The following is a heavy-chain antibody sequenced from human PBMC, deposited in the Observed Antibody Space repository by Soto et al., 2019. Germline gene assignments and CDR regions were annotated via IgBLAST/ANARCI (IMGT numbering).Heavy chain of an antibody. CDR1: GFTFSSYG. V-gene: IGHV3-33*01. CDR2: IWYDGSNT. Sequence: GGSLRISCTASGFTFSSYGMHWVRQAPGKGLEWVAVIWYDGSNTFYADSVKGRFTISRDNSNNTLYLQMNSLRVDDTAVYYCARDQTFPWGQGT. J-gene: IGHJ5*02. CDR3: ARDQTFP.